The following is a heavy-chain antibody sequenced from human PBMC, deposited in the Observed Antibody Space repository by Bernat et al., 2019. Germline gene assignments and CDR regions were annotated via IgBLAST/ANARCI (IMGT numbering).Heavy chain of an antibody. Sequence: QLQLQESGPGLVKPSETLSLTCTVSGCSISSSSYYWGWIRQPPGKGLEWIGSIYYSGSTYYNPSLKSRVTISVDTSKNQFSLKLSSVTAADTAVYYCARHGKIVRERGFDYWGQGTLVTVSS. J-gene: IGHJ4*02. V-gene: IGHV4-39*01. CDR2: IYYSGST. CDR1: GCSISSSSYY. D-gene: IGHD3-22*01. CDR3: ARHGKIVRERGFDY.